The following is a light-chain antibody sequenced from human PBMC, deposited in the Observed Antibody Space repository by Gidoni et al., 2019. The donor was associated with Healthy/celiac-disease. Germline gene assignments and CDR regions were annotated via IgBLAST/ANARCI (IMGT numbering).Light chain of an antibody. CDR2: GAS. CDR1: QSVSSN. CDR3: QQYNNWPPAYT. Sequence: EIVMTQSPATLSVSPGERATLPCRASQSVSSNLAWYQQKPGQAPRLLIDGASTRATGIPARFSGSGSGTEFTLTISSLQSEDFAVYYCQQYNNWPPAYTFGQGTKLEIK. V-gene: IGKV3-15*01. J-gene: IGKJ2*01.